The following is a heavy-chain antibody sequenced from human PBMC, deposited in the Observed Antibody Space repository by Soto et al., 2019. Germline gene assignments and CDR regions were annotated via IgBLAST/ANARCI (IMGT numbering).Heavy chain of an antibody. D-gene: IGHD1-26*01. CDR3: ARERSGSSDY. CDR1: GYTFTSYD. V-gene: IGHV1-8*01. Sequence: QVQLVQSGAEVKKPGVSVKVSCKASGYTFTSYDINWVRQATGQGLEWMGWMNPKSSNTGYAQKFQGRVTMTRNTSISTAYLELRSVRSEDTAVYYSARERSGSSDYWGQGTLVTVSS. CDR2: MNPKSSNT. J-gene: IGHJ4*02.